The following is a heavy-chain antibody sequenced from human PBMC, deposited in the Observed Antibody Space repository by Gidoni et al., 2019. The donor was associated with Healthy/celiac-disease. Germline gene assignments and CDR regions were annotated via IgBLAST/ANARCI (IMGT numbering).Heavy chain of an antibody. D-gene: IGHD3-22*01. CDR3: ARGYYDSSGYYSDAFDI. V-gene: IGHV4-30-2*01. CDR2: IYHSGST. J-gene: IGHJ3*02. CDR1: GGSISSGGYS. Sequence: QLQLQESGSGLVKPSQTLSLTCAVSGGSISSGGYSWSWIRQPPGKGLGWIGYIYHSGSTYYHPSLKSRVAISVDRSKNQFSLKLSSVTAADTAVYYCARGYYDSSGYYSDAFDIWGQGTMVTVSS.